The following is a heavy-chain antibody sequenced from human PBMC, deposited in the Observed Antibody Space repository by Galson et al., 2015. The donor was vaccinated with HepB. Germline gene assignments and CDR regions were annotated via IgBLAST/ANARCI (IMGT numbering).Heavy chain of an antibody. CDR2: ISGSGGST. J-gene: IGHJ3*02. CDR3: AKDRGGATPTSNTFDT. V-gene: IGHV3-23*01. Sequence: SLRLSCAASGFTFSSYAMSWVRQAPGKGLEWVSAISGSGGSTYYADSVKGRFTISRDNSKNTLYLQMSSLRAEDTAVYYCAKDRGGATPTSNTFDTWGQGTMFTVSS. CDR1: GFTFSSYA. D-gene: IGHD3-16*01.